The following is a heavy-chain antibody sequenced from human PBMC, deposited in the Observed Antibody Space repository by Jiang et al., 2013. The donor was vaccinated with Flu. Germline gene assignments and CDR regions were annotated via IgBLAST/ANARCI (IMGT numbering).Heavy chain of an antibody. Sequence: GAEVKKPGASVKVSCKASGYTFTSYYMHWVRQAPGQGLEWMGIINPSGGSTSYAQKFQGRVTMTRDTSTSTVYMELSSLRSEDTAVYYCARAYYDILTGYYRYGMDVWGQGTTVTVSS. J-gene: IGHJ6*02. CDR1: GYTFTSYY. V-gene: IGHV1-46*01. CDR2: INPSGGST. D-gene: IGHD3-9*01. CDR3: ARAYYDILTGYYRYGMDV.